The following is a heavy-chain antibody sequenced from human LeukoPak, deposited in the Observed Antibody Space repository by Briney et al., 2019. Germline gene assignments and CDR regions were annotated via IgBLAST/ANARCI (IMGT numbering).Heavy chain of an antibody. V-gene: IGHV1-18*01. Sequence: ASVKVSCKASGYTFTTYGISWVRQAPGQGLEGMGWISAYNGNTKYAQKLQGRVTMTTDTSTSTAYMELKRLRSDDTAVYYCARDQMGGSYYGYFQHWGQGTLVTVSS. D-gene: IGHD1-26*01. J-gene: IGHJ1*01. CDR3: ARDQMGGSYYGYFQH. CDR1: GYTFTTYG. CDR2: ISAYNGNT.